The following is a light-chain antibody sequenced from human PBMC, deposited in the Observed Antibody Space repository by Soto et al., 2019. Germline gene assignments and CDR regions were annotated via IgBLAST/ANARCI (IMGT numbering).Light chain of an antibody. J-gene: IGKJ1*01. CDR1: QSISPW. CDR3: QQYNSYSWT. CDR2: DTS. V-gene: IGKV1-5*01. Sequence: DIQMTQYPSTLSASVGDIVTITCRASQSISPWLAWYQQKPGKAPNLLIYDTSSLKSGVPSRFSASGSGTEFTLTISSLQPDDFATYSCQQYNSYSWTFGQGSKV.